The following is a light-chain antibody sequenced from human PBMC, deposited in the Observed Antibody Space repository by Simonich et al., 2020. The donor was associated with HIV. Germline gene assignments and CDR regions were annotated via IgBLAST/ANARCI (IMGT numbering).Light chain of an antibody. CDR2: WAT. J-gene: IGKJ5*01. CDR3: QQYYSAPIT. Sequence: DIVMTQSPDSLAVSLGERATINCKSTQSVLYSSNNQNYLACDQQKPGQPPRLLISWATTRESGVPDRFSASGSGTDFTLTIRSLQAEDVAVYYCQQYYSAPITFGQGTRLEI. V-gene: IGKV4-1*01. CDR1: QSVLYSSNNQNY.